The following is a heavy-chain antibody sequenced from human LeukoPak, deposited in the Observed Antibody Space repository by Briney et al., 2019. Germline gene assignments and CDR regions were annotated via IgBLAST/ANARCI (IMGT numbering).Heavy chain of an antibody. V-gene: IGHV4-59*01. CDR2: IYYTGST. J-gene: IGHJ4*02. CDR1: GGSIGTYY. D-gene: IGHD3-10*01. Sequence: PSETLSLTCTVSGGSIGTYYWSWIRQPPGKGLEWIGYIYYTGSTNYNPSLKSRVTISVDTSKNQFSLKLSSVTAADTAVYYCARYASGSYRQFDYWGQGTLVTVSS. CDR3: ARYASGSYRQFDY.